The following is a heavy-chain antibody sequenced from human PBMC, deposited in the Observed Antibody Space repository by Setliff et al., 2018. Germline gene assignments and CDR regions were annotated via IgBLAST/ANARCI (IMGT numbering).Heavy chain of an antibody. CDR1: GYSLTRYY. CDR3: ARAGSAAAGRKGVFEY. Sequence: ASVKVSCKASGYSLTRYYMHWVRQAPGQGLEWMGTINTGGGSASIVDQFQGRVTMTRDTSTSTVYMELSSLISEDTAVYYCARAGSAAAGRKGVFEYWGQGSLVTVSS. CDR2: INTGGGSA. V-gene: IGHV1-46*01. D-gene: IGHD6-13*01. J-gene: IGHJ4*02.